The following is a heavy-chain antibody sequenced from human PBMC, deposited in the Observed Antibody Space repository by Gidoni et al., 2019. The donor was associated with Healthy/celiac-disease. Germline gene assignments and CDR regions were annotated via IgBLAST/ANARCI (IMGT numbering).Heavy chain of an antibody. CDR3: ARDGYYGSGSYYNPTRFDY. CDR2: IKQDGSEK. V-gene: IGHV3-7*01. D-gene: IGHD3-10*01. Sequence: EVQLVESGGGLVQPGGSLRLSCAAAGLTFSRYWMSWVRQAPGKGLEWVANIKQDGSEKYYVDSVKGRCTISRDNAKNSLYLQMNSLRAEDTAVYYCARDGYYGSGSYYNPTRFDYWGQGTLVTVSS. CDR1: GLTFSRYW. J-gene: IGHJ4*02.